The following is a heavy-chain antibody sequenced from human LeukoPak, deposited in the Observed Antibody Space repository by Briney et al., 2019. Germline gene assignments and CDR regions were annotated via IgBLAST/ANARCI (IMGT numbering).Heavy chain of an antibody. CDR1: GGSISNYY. CDR2: INNSGMT. Sequence: SETLSLTCTVSGGSISNYYFIWVRQTAGKGLEWIGRINNSGMTSYTSSLKSRVTMSIDTSQNQVSLKLRSVTAADTATYFCAGERIPQYSDYMNVWGKGTAVSVFS. CDR3: AGERIPQYSDYMNV. V-gene: IGHV4-4*07. D-gene: IGHD5-18*01. J-gene: IGHJ6*03.